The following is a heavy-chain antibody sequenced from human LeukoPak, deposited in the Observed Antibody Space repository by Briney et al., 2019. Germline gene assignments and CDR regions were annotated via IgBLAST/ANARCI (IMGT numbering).Heavy chain of an antibody. CDR2: ISGSGGST. D-gene: IGHD3-10*01. J-gene: IGHJ5*02. Sequence: GGSLRLSCAASGFTFSSHAMSWVRQAPGKGLEWVSAISGSGGSTYYADSVKGRFTISRDNSKNTLYLQMNSLRAEDTAVYYCAKVQHSSYGSGSYYWFDPWGQGTLVTVSS. V-gene: IGHV3-23*01. CDR3: AKVQHSSYGSGSYYWFDP. CDR1: GFTFSSHA.